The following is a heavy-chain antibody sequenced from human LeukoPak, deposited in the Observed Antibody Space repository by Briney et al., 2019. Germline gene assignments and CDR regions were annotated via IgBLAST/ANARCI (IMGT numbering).Heavy chain of an antibody. D-gene: IGHD4-17*01. Sequence: GGSLRLSCAASGFTLSDYSMNWVRQAPGKGLEWVSTISSDPNYVYYGASVKGRFTISRDNAENSLFLQVSSLRAEDTAVYYCARDLRYGVVLETDDRGNYWGQGTLVVVSS. CDR2: ISSDPNYV. CDR1: GFTLSDYS. CDR3: ARDLRYGVVLETDDRGNY. J-gene: IGHJ4*02. V-gene: IGHV3-21*01.